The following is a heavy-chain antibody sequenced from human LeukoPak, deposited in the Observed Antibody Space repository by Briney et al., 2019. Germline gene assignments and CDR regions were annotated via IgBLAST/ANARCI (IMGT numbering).Heavy chain of an antibody. D-gene: IGHD6-19*01. Sequence: SETLSLTCTVSGGSISSYYWSWIRQPPGKGPEWIGYIYYSGSTNYNPSLKSRVTISVDTSKNQFSLKLSSVTAADTAVYYCARRAHGIAVAGAWFDPWGQGTLVTVSS. CDR1: GGSISSYY. V-gene: IGHV4-59*08. J-gene: IGHJ5*02. CDR2: IYYSGST. CDR3: ARRAHGIAVAGAWFDP.